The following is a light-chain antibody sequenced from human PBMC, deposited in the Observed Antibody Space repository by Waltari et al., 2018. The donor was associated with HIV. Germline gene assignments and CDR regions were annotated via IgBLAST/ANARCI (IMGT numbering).Light chain of an antibody. Sequence: QSVLTQPPSASGTPGQRVTISCSGSPPNIGGNTVTWYQQLPGTAPKLLIYSSNQRPSGVPDRFSGSKSGTSASLAISGLQSEDEADYYCAAWGDSLKGYVFGTGTTVTVL. CDR1: PPNIGGNT. J-gene: IGLJ1*01. CDR3: AAWGDSLKGYV. V-gene: IGLV1-44*01. CDR2: SSN.